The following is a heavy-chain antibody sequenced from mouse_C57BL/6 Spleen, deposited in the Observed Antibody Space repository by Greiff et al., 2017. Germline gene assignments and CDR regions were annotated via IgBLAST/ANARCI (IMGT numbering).Heavy chain of an antibody. D-gene: IGHD1-1*01. CDR2: ISDGGGYT. V-gene: IGHV5-4*01. Sequence: EVQVVESGGGLVKPGGSLKLSCAASGFTFSSYAMSWVRQTPEKRLEWVATISDGGGYTYYPDNVKGRFTISRDNAKNNLYLQMSRLKSEDTAMYYCARDCLTTGVDYWGQGTMVTVSA. J-gene: IGHJ2*01. CDR1: GFTFSSYA. CDR3: ARDCLTTGVDY.